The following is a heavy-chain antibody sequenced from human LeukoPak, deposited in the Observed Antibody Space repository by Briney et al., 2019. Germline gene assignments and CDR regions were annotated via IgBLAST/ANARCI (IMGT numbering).Heavy chain of an antibody. V-gene: IGHV4-34*01. CDR3: AVSAAALFDP. D-gene: IGHD6-6*01. Sequence: SETLSLTCAVYGGSFSGYYWSWIRQPPGKGLEWIGEINHSGSTNYNPSLKSRVTISVDTSKNQFSLKLSSVTAADTAVYYCAVSAAALFDPWGQGTLVTVSS. J-gene: IGHJ5*02. CDR2: INHSGST. CDR1: GGSFSGYY.